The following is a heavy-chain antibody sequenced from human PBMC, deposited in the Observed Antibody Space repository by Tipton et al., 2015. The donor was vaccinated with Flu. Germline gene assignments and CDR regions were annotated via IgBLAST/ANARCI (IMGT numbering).Heavy chain of an antibody. CDR1: GFTFSGYS. Sequence: SLRLSCAASGFTFSGYSVNWVRQAPGKGLEWVSYIGSSSSIIYYADSVKGRFTISRDIAKNSLYLQMNSLRAEDTAVYYCARERGSYYYYYYFMDVWGKGTTVTVSS. CDR3: ARERGSYYYYYYFMDV. CDR2: IGSSSSII. J-gene: IGHJ6*03. V-gene: IGHV3-48*01.